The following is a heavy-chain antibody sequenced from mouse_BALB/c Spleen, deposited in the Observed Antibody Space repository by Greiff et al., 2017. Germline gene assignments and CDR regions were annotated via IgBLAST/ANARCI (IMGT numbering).Heavy chain of an antibody. CDR1: GFDFSRYW. CDR3: ARYYGNDFDY. Sequence: EVKLVESGGGLVQPGGSLKLSCAASGFDFSRYWMSWVRQAPGRGLEWIGEINPDSSTINYTPSLKDKFIISRDNAKNTLYLQMSKVRSEDTALYYCARYYGNDFDYWGQGTTLTVSS. V-gene: IGHV4-1*02. J-gene: IGHJ2*01. CDR2: INPDSSTI. D-gene: IGHD2-1*01.